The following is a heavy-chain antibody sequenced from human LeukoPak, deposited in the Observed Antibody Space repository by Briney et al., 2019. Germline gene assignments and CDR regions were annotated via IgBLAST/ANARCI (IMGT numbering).Heavy chain of an antibody. CDR1: GFTFSNYW. CDR3: ARDYGSLGDY. J-gene: IGHJ4*02. CDR2: IDSHGGNI. D-gene: IGHD1-26*01. V-gene: IGHV3-74*01. Sequence: PGRSLRLSCAASGFTFSNYWMLWVRQAPGKGLVWVSRIDSHGGNINYGDSVKGRFTISRDNAKNTLYLQMNSLRAEDTAVYYCARDYGSLGDYWGQGILVTVSS.